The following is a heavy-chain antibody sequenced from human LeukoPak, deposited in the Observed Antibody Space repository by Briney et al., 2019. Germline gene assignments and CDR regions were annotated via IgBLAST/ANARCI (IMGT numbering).Heavy chain of an antibody. V-gene: IGHV3-30*02. J-gene: IGHJ4*02. Sequence: GGSLRLSCAASGFTFSSYGMHWVRQAPGKGLEWVAFIRYDGSNKYYADSVKGRFTISRDNSKNTLYLQMNSLRAEDTAVYYCAKDQTTYYDFWSGYLDYWGQGTLVTVSS. CDR2: IRYDGSNK. CDR3: AKDQTTYYDFWSGYLDY. CDR1: GFTFSSYG. D-gene: IGHD3-3*01.